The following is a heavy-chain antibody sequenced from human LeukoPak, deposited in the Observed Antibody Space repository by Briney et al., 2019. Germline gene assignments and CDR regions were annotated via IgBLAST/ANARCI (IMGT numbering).Heavy chain of an antibody. CDR1: VFTFSHNW. CDR2: ISPDGSEE. CDR3: ARLLGTVTTYDY. D-gene: IGHD1-7*01. J-gene: IGHJ4*02. V-gene: IGHV3-7*01. Sequence: GGSLRLSRTASVFTFSHNWMSWVRQAPGKGLEWVASISPDGSEEYYMDSVKGRFTISRDNAKNSLYLQMNSLRAEDTALYYCARLLGTVTTYDYWGQGTVVTVSS.